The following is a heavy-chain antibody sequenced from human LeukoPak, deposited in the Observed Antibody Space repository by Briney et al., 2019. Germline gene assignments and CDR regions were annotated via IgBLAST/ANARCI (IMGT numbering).Heavy chain of an antibody. CDR3: AKDLEPHYDILTGSMDY. CDR1: GFTFSSYG. Sequence: GGSLRLSCAASGFTFSSYGVHWVRQAPGKGLEWVAVISYDGSNKYYADSVKGRFTISRDNSKNTLYLQMNSLRAEDTAVYYCAKDLEPHYDILTGSMDYWGQGTLVTVSS. CDR2: ISYDGSNK. D-gene: IGHD3-9*01. V-gene: IGHV3-30*18. J-gene: IGHJ4*02.